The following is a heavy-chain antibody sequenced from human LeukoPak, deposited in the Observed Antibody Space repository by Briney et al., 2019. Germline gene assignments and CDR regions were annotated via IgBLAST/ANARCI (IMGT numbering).Heavy chain of an antibody. CDR2: IWYDGSYK. J-gene: IGHJ4*02. D-gene: IGHD1-1*01. CDR3: AKDVTTGTLALDY. Sequence: GGSLRLSCAASGFTFSSWGMHWVRQAPGKGLEWVAVIWYDGSYKYYAESVKGRFTISRDNSKNTLYLQMNSLRAEDTAVYYCAKDVTTGTLALDYWGKGILVTVSS. CDR1: GFTFSSWG. V-gene: IGHV3-33*03.